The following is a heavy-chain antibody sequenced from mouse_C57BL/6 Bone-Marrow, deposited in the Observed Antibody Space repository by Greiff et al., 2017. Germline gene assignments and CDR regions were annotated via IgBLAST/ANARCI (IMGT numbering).Heavy chain of an antibody. CDR3: TTLRN. CDR2: FEPGNGDT. Sequence: VHVKQSGAELVRPGASVKLSCTASGFNIKDDYMHWVKQWPEQGLEWIGWFEPGNGDTKCASKFQGKATITADTSSNTAYLELSSLTSEDTAVYYCTTLRNWGQGTTLTVSS. V-gene: IGHV14-4*01. CDR1: GFNIKDDY. J-gene: IGHJ2*01.